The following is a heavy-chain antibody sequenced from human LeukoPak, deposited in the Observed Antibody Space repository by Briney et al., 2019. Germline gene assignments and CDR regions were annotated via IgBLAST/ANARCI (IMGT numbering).Heavy chain of an antibody. V-gene: IGHV3-21*01. CDR1: GFTFSNYA. CDR2: ISTPSYK. D-gene: IGHD3-10*01. CDR3: ARDTYGSGNEVAFDI. J-gene: IGHJ3*02. Sequence: GGSLRLSCAASGFTFSNYAMSWARQAPGKGLEWVSSISTPSYKYYSDSLKGRFTISRDNAKNSLYLQMNSLRAEDTAVYYCARDTYGSGNEVAFDIWGQGTMVTVSP.